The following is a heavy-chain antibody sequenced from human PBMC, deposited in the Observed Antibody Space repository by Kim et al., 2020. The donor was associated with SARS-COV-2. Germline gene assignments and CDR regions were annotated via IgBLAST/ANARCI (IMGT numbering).Heavy chain of an antibody. V-gene: IGHV3-74*01. CDR3: ARDRRIVGADNYFDY. Sequence: GGSLRLSCAASGFTFSSYWMHWVRQAPGKGLVWVSHINPDGSNTGYADSVKGRFTISRDNAKNTLYLQMNSLRAEDTALFYCARDRRIVGADNYFDYWGQGTLVTVSS. D-gene: IGHD1-26*01. CDR2: INPDGSNT. J-gene: IGHJ4*02. CDR1: GFTFSSYW.